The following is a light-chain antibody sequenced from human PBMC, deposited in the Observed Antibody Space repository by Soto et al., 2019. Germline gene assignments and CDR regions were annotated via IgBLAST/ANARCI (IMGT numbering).Light chain of an antibody. CDR3: QVWDSSSDHVV. J-gene: IGLJ3*02. CDR1: NIGTKS. Sequence: SYELTQPPSVSVAPGQTASITCGGNNIGTKSVHWYQQKPGLAPVLVVYDDSDRPSGIPERFSGSNSGNTATLTISRVEAGDDGDYFCQVWDSSSDHVVFGGGTKLTVL. V-gene: IGLV3-21*02. CDR2: DDS.